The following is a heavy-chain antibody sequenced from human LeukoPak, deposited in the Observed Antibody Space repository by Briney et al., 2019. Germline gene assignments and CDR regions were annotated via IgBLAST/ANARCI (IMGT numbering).Heavy chain of an antibody. D-gene: IGHD1-26*01. CDR2: INPNSGGT. CDR3: ASPGLPWDY. Sequence: VAGSGLEWMGWINPNSGGTNYAQKFQGRVTMTRDTSISTAYMELSWLRSDDTAVYYCASPGLPWDYWGHGTVFTASS. V-gene: IGHV1-2*02. J-gene: IGHJ4*01.